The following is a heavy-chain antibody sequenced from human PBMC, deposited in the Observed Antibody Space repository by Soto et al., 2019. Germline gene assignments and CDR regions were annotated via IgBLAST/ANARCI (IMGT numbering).Heavy chain of an antibody. D-gene: IGHD3-3*01. V-gene: IGHV4-59*01. CDR1: GGSLSSYY. J-gene: IGHJ6*02. CDR3: ARGSRSGYLYYYYYYGMDV. Sequence: SETLSLTCTVSGGSLSSYYWSWIRQPPGKGLEWIGYIYYSGSTNYNPSLKSRVTISVDTSKNQFSLKLSSVTAADTAVYYCARGSRSGYLYYYYYYGMDVWGQGTTVTVSS. CDR2: IYYSGST.